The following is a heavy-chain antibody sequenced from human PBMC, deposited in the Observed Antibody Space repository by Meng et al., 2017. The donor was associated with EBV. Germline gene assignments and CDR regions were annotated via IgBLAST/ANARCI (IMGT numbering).Heavy chain of an antibody. V-gene: IGHV3-30*03. J-gene: IGHJ4*02. CDR1: GCTFSSYG. CDR3: ASAEEAVAGTLDY. D-gene: IGHD6-19*01. Sequence: QWPRVGAGGGVGQPGRSLTLACAASGCTFSSYGMHWVRQAPGKGLEWVAVISYDGSNKYYADSVKGRFTISRDNSKNTLYLQMNSLRAEDTAVYYCASAEEAVAGTLDYWGQGTLVTVSS. CDR2: ISYDGSNK.